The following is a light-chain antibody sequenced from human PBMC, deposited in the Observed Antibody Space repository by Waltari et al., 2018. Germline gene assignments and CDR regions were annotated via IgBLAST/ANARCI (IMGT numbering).Light chain of an antibody. J-gene: IGKJ4*01. CDR2: AAN. V-gene: IGKV1-27*01. Sequence: DIQMTQSPSSLSASVGDRVTLTCRASQDISNYVAWYQLKPGQPTRLLIYAANTLQSGVPSRFRGSGSGTVFTLTITALQPEDVGTYYRQKYNSAPLTFGGGTKVEIK. CDR1: QDISNY. CDR3: QKYNSAPLT.